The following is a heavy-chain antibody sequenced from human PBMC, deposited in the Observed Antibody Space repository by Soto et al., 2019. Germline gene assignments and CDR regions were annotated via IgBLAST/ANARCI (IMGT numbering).Heavy chain of an antibody. Sequence: SETLSLTCTVSGGSISSYYWSWIRQPPGKGLEWIGYIYYSGSTNYNPSLKSRVTISVDTSKNKFSLKLSSVTGADTDVYYCERDNGSYDFRSGYYWDNGVTWFDPWGQGTLVTVSS. V-gene: IGHV4-59*01. D-gene: IGHD3-3*01. CDR3: ERDNGSYDFRSGYYWDNGVTWFDP. CDR2: IYYSGST. J-gene: IGHJ5*02. CDR1: GGSISSYY.